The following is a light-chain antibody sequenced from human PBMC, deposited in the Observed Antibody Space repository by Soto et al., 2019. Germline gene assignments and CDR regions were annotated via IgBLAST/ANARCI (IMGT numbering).Light chain of an antibody. Sequence: QSALTQPASVSGSPGQSITISCTGTSSDVGGYNYVSWYQQHPGKAPKLMIYDVTNRPSGVSNRFSGFKSGNTASLTISGLQAEDEADYYCSSYTSSTSFYFGTGTKVTVL. CDR2: DVT. J-gene: IGLJ1*01. CDR3: SSYTSSTSFY. V-gene: IGLV2-14*01. CDR1: SSDVGGYNY.